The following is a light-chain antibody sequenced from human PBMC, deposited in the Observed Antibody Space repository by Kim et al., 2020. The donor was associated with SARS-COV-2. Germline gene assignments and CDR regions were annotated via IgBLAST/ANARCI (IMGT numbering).Light chain of an antibody. CDR1: QSVSNN. Sequence: SPGERATLSCRASQSVSNNLAWYQHNPGQPPRLIIYGASTRATGVPARFSGSGSGTDFTLTVSSLQSEDFAVYYCHQYNDWPPGDTFGQGTKLEI. V-gene: IGKV3-15*01. CDR3: HQYNDWPPGDT. J-gene: IGKJ2*01. CDR2: GAS.